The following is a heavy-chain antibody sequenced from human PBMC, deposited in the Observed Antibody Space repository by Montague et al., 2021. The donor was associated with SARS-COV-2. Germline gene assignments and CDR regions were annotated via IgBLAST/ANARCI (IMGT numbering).Heavy chain of an antibody. CDR2: INYSGST. CDR3: ARAPIYRSSWYAYFDY. CDR1: GDSMNNYY. V-gene: IGHV4-59*01. Sequence: SETLSLTCTVSGDSMNNYYWSWIRQPPGKGLEWIGYINYSGSTHYNPSLQSRVTLSKDTSKNQFSLRLTSVTAADTAIYFCARAPIYRSSWYAYFDYLGQGTLVTVSS. D-gene: IGHD6-13*01. J-gene: IGHJ4*02.